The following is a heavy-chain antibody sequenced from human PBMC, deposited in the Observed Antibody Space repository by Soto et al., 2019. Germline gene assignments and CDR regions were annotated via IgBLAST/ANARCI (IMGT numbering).Heavy chain of an antibody. CDR3: ARGDGRGTMVRGALWVMDV. Sequence: QVQLVQSGAEVKKPGSSVKVSCKASGGTFSSYAISWVRQAPGQGLEWMGGIIPIFGTANYAQKFQGRVTITAAKSTSTAYKELRSLRSDDTAVYYCARGDGRGTMVRGALWVMDVWGQGHTVTVSS. J-gene: IGHJ6*02. V-gene: IGHV1-69*06. CDR1: GGTFSSYA. CDR2: IIPIFGTA. D-gene: IGHD3-10*01.